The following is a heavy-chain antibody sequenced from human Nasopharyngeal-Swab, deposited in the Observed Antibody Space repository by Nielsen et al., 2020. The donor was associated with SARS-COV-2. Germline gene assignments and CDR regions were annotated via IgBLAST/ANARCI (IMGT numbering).Heavy chain of an antibody. D-gene: IGHD5-12*01. J-gene: IGHJ6*02. V-gene: IGHV5-51*01. CDR3: VRPEGVATSFKYYFQYGMDV. CDR2: IFPGDSDT. CDR1: GSRFTDYW. Sequence: GGSLRLSCATSGSRFTDYWIAWVRHAPGKGLECMGTIFPGDSDTRYSPSFQCQVTISADKSISTAYLQWSSLKASDTAMYYCVRPEGVATSFKYYFQYGMDVWGQGTMVTVPS.